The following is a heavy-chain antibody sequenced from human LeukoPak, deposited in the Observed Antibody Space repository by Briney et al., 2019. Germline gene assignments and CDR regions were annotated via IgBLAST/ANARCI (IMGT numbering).Heavy chain of an antibody. CDR1: GGSFSGYY. D-gene: IGHD6-19*01. J-gene: IGHJ4*02. CDR2: INHSGST. V-gene: IGHV4-34*01. CDR3: ARDSKAVAGTGYYFDY. Sequence: SETLSLTCAVYGGSFSGYYWSWIRQPPGKGLEWIREINHSGSTNYNPSLKSRVTISVDTSKNQFSLKLSSVTAADTAVYYCARDSKAVAGTGYYFDYWGQGTLVTVSS.